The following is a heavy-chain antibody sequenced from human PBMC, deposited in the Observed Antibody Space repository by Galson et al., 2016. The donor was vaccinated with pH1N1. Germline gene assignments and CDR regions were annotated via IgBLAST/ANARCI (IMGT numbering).Heavy chain of an antibody. CDR1: GHTFTRYD. Sequence: SVKVSCKASGHTFTRYDINWVRQATGQGLEWMGWMNPNSGNTGYAQKFQGRITLTRNTSISTAYMELNSLRSEDTAVYYCARSCSGGGCYPNYFYYAVDVWGQGTTVTVSS. D-gene: IGHD2-15*01. J-gene: IGHJ6*02. CDR3: ARSCSGGGCYPNYFYYAVDV. CDR2: MNPNSGNT. V-gene: IGHV1-8*01.